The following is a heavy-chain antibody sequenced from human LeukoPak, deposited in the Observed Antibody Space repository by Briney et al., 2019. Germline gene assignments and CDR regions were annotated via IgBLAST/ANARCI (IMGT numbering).Heavy chain of an antibody. V-gene: IGHV3-23*01. J-gene: IGHJ4*02. CDR1: GFTFSGYA. D-gene: IGHD3-22*01. CDR2: ISDNGGRT. CDR3: AADREGDPSAYYLV. Sequence: GGSLRLSCAASGFTFSGYAMSWVRQAPGKGLEWVSTISDNGGRTYYADSVKGRFTISRDNSKNTLFLQMNSLRAEDSAVYYCAADREGDPSAYYLVGGQGTLITVSS.